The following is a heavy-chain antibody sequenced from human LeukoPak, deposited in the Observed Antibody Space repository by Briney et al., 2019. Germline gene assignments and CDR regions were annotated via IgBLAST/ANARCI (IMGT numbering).Heavy chain of an antibody. J-gene: IGHJ4*02. CDR1: VFTFSSYS. V-gene: IGHV3-30-3*02. D-gene: IGHD6-19*01. CDR3: AKCIAVAGPFDY. CDR2: ISYDGSSK. Sequence: PGGSLRLSCAASVFTFSSYSIHWVRQAPGEGLEWVAVISYDGSSKFYADSVKGRFTISRDNSKNTLYLQMNSLRAEDTAVYYCAKCIAVAGPFDYWGQGTLVTVSS.